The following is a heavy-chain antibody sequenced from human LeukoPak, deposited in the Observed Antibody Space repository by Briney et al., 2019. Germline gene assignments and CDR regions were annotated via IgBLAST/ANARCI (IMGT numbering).Heavy chain of an antibody. CDR3: AKDRSSWYYPFDS. V-gene: IGHV3-23*01. J-gene: IGHJ4*02. CDR1: GFTFSSYA. CDR2: VSGGGHNT. Sequence: GGSLRLSCVASGFTFSSYAMSWVRQAPGKGLEWVSVVSGGGHNTYYGDSVKGRFTMSRDNSKRTVYLQMNSLRAEDTAVYYCAKDRSSWYYPFDSWGQGTLVTVSS. D-gene: IGHD3-3*01.